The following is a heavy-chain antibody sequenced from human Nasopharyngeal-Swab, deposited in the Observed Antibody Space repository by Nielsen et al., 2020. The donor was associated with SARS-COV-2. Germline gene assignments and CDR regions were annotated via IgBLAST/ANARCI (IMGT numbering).Heavy chain of an antibody. CDR3: ASGPHYGSGAYDAFDI. Sequence: GESLKIACAASGFTFSSYDMHWVRQATGKGLEWVSAIGTAGDTYYPGSVKGRFTISRENAKNSLYLQMNSLRAGDTAVYYCASGPHYGSGAYDAFDIWGQGTMVTVSS. J-gene: IGHJ3*02. CDR2: IGTAGDT. V-gene: IGHV3-13*01. D-gene: IGHD3-10*01. CDR1: GFTFSSYD.